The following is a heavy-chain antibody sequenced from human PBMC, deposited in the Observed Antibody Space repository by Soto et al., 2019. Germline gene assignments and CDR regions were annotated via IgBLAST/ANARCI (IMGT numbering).Heavy chain of an antibody. Sequence: PSETLSLTCTVSGGSISSYYWSWIRQPPGKGLEWIGYIYYSGSTNYNPSLKSRVTISVDTSKNQFSLKLSSVTAADTAVYYCARHGGGIVVVVAARGAFDIWGQGTMVTV. CDR3: ARHGGGIVVVVAARGAFDI. V-gene: IGHV4-59*08. CDR2: IYYSGST. CDR1: GGSISSYY. J-gene: IGHJ3*02. D-gene: IGHD2-15*01.